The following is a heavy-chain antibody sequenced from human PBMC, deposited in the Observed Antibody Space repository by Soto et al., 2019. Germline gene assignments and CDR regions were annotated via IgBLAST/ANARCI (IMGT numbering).Heavy chain of an antibody. CDR3: ARDHSDYDFWSGYSSWFDP. J-gene: IGHJ5*02. CDR2: IYYSGST. D-gene: IGHD3-3*01. V-gene: IGHV4-59*01. Sequence: PSETLSLTCTVSGGSISSYYWSWIRQPPGKGLEWIGYIYYSGSTNYNPSLKSRVTISVDTSKNQFSLKLSSVTAADTAVYYCARDHSDYDFWSGYSSWFDPWGQGTLVTAPQ. CDR1: GGSISSYY.